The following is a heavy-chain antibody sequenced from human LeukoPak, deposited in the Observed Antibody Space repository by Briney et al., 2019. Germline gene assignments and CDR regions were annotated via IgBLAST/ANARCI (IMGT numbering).Heavy chain of an antibody. CDR3: AKSSGWYVGGTAYYFDY. V-gene: IGHV3-30*18. J-gene: IGHJ4*02. CDR1: GFTFSSYG. CDR2: ISYDGSNK. Sequence: GSLRLSCAASGFTFSSYGMHWVRQAPGKGLAWVAVISYDGSNKYYADSVKGRFTISRDNSKNTLYLQMNSLRAEDTAVYYCAKSSGWYVGGTAYYFDYWGQGTLVTVSS. D-gene: IGHD6-19*01.